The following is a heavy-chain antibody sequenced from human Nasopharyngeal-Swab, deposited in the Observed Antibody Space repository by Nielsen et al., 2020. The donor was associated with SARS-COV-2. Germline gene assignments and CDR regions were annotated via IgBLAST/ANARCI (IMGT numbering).Heavy chain of an antibody. J-gene: IGHJ6*03. CDR2: IWYDGGNK. Sequence: GESLKISCATSGFSFGSYSMHWVRQAPDKGPEWVAVIWYDGGNKYYADSVKGRFTVSRDDSKSTLYLQMNSLRTEDTAVYYCARVDSASHRQIRYYNYYYMDVWGKGTTVTVSS. V-gene: IGHV3-33*01. CDR1: GFSFGSYS. CDR3: ARVDSASHRQIRYYNYYYMDV. D-gene: IGHD1-26*01.